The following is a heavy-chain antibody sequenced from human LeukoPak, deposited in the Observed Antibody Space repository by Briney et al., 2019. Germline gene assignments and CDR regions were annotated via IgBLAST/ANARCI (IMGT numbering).Heavy chain of an antibody. D-gene: IGHD6-6*01. V-gene: IGHV1-69*13. CDR2: IIPIFGTA. CDR3: ARDDPGTSRYYYGMDV. Sequence: GASVKVSCKAPGGTFSSYAISWVRQAPGQGLEWMGGIIPIFGTANYAQKFQGRVTITADESTSTAYMELSSLRSEDTAVYYCARDDPGTSRYYYGMDVWGQGTTVTVSS. CDR1: GGTFSSYA. J-gene: IGHJ6*02.